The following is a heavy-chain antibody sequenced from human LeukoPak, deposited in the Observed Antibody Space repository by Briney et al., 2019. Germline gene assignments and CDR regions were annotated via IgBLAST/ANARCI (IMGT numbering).Heavy chain of an antibody. CDR3: ARIYYDSSGFYFDY. CDR1: GFTFSDYY. J-gene: IGHJ4*02. CDR2: ISSSGSTI. V-gene: IGHV3-11*01. Sequence: GGSLRLSCAASGFTFSDYYMSWIRQVPGKGLEWVSYISSSGSTIYYADSVKGRFTISRDNAKNSLYLQMNSLRAEDTAVYYCARIYYDSSGFYFDYWGQGTLVTVSS. D-gene: IGHD3-22*01.